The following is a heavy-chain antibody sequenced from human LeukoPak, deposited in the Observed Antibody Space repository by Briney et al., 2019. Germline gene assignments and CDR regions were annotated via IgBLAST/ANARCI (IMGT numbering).Heavy chain of an antibody. J-gene: IGHJ5*02. V-gene: IGHV3-74*01. Sequence: GGSLRLSCAASGFTFSSYWMHWVRQAPGKGLVWVSRINSDGSSTSYADSVKGRFTISRDNSKNTLYLQMNSLRAEDTAVYYCAKDKTYYYDSSGYFPSWGQGTLVTVSS. CDR2: INSDGSST. CDR3: AKDKTYYYDSSGYFPS. CDR1: GFTFSSYW. D-gene: IGHD3-22*01.